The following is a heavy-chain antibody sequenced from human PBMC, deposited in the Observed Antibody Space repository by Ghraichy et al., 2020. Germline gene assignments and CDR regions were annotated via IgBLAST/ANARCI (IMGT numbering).Heavy chain of an antibody. CDR2: IYYSGSI. J-gene: IGHJ6*02. D-gene: IGHD2-2*03. Sequence: SETLSLTCSVSGGSISYYYWSWIRQPPGKGLEWIGNIYYSGSINYNPSLKSRVIISVDTSQNQFSLKLSSVTAADTAVYYCARDGYCSTTSCHYYNGMDVWGQGTTVTVSS. CDR1: GGSISYYY. V-gene: IGHV4-59*01. CDR3: ARDGYCSTTSCHYYNGMDV.